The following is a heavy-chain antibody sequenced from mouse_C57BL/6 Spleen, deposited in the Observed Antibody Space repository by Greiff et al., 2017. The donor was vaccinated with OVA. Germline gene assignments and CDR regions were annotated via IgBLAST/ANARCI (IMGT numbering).Heavy chain of an antibody. V-gene: IGHV1-72*01. CDR1: GYTFTSYW. J-gene: IGHJ1*03. CDR3: ARSKGLLRSPWYFDV. CDR2: IDPNSGGT. D-gene: IGHD1-1*01. Sequence: VKLQQPGAELVKPGASVKLSCKASGYTFTSYWMHWVKQRPGRGLEWIGRIDPNSGGTKYNEKFKSKATLTVDKPSSTAYMQLSSLTSEDSAVYYCARSKGLLRSPWYFDVWGTGTTVTVSS.